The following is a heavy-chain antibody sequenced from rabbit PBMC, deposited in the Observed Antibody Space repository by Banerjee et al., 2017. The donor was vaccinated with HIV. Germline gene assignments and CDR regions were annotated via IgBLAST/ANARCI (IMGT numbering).Heavy chain of an antibody. Sequence: QSLEESGGDLVKPGASLTLTCTASGFTLSSSYWICWVRQAPGKGLEWIGCIYAGSSGSTYYASWAKGRFTISKTSSTTVTLQMTSLTAADTATYFCARDWDYAGYSYGNFDLWGPGTLVTVS. V-gene: IGHV1S40*01. CDR3: ARDWDYAGYSYGNFDL. J-gene: IGHJ4*01. D-gene: IGHD7-1*01. CDR2: IYAGSSGST. CDR1: GFTLSSSYW.